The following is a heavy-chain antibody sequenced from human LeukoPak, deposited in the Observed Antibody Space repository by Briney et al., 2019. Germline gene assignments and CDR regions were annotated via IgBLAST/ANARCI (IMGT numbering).Heavy chain of an antibody. J-gene: IGHJ4*02. CDR1: GFTFSSYE. CDR3: ARTNYYDISGYDY. CDR2: ISSSGNTI. V-gene: IGHV3-48*03. D-gene: IGHD3-22*01. Sequence: PGGSLRLSCAASGFTFSSYEMNWVRQAPGKGLEWVSYISSSGNTIYYADSVKGRFTISRDNAKNSLYLQMNSLRAEDTALYYCARTNYYDISGYDYWGRGTLVTVSS.